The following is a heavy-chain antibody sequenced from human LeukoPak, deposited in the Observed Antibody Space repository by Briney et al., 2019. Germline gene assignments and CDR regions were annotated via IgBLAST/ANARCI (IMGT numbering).Heavy chain of an antibody. D-gene: IGHD3-10*01. CDR3: ARVPFSGGSGSPSS. J-gene: IGHJ5*02. CDR2: ISSSSSYI. Sequence: PGGSLRLSCVASGFTFSSYSMNWVRQAPGKGLGWVSSISSSSSYIYYADSVKGRFTISRDNAKNSLYLQMNSLRAEDTAVYYCARVPFSGGSGSPSSWGQGTLVTVSS. CDR1: GFTFSSYS. V-gene: IGHV3-21*01.